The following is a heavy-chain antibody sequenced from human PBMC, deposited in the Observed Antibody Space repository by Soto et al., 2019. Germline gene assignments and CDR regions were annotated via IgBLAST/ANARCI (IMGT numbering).Heavy chain of an antibody. V-gene: IGHV4-39*01. D-gene: IGHD5-18*01. Sequence: PSETLSLTCTVSGGSISSSSYYWGWIRQPPGKGLEWIGSIYYSGSTYYNPSLKSRVTISVDTSKNQFSLKLSSVTAADTAVYYCARLDTAMALQFDYWGQGTLVTVSS. J-gene: IGHJ4*02. CDR1: GGSISSSSYY. CDR2: IYYSGST. CDR3: ARLDTAMALQFDY.